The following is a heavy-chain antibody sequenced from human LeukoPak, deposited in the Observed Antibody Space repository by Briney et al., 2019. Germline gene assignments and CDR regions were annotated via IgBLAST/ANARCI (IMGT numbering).Heavy chain of an antibody. D-gene: IGHD5-12*01. CDR2: FGGGGGSS. V-gene: IGHV3-23*01. CDR3: AKADDVVATNFDY. CDR1: GFTFSTYA. Sequence: PGGSLRLSCAASGFTFSTYAMSWVRQAPGKGLERVSAFGGGGGSSYYADSVQGRFTISRDNSKNTLYLQMNSLRVEDTAVYFCAKADDVVATNFDYWGQGTLVTVSS. J-gene: IGHJ4*02.